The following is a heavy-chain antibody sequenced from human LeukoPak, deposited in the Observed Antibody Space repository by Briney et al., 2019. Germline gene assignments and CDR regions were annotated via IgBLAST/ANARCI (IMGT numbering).Heavy chain of an antibody. D-gene: IGHD4-17*01. CDR3: AKRKAYDYGAFDY. V-gene: IGHV3-48*01. J-gene: IGHJ4*02. CDR1: EFTFSSYS. Sequence: GGSLRLSCAASEFTFSSYSMNWVRQAPGKGLEWVSYITNSGNSKSYADSVKGRFTISRDNSKNTLYLQMDSLRAEDTALYYCAKRKAYDYGAFDYWGQGTLVTVSS. CDR2: ITNSGNSK.